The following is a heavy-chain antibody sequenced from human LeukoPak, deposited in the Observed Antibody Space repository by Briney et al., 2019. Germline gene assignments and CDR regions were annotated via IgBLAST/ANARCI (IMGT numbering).Heavy chain of an antibody. CDR1: GGSFSGYY. J-gene: IGHJ4*02. V-gene: IGHV4-34*01. CDR2: INHSGST. Sequence: SETLSLTCAVYGGSFSGYYWTWIRQPPGRGLEWNGEINHSGSTNYNPSLKSRVTISVDTSKSQFSLKLNSVTAADTAMYYCARGRDPYWGQGTLVTVCS. CDR3: ARGRDPY. D-gene: IGHD5-24*01.